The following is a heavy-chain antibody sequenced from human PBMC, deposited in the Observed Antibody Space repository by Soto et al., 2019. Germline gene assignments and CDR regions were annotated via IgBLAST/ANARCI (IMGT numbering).Heavy chain of an antibody. V-gene: IGHV1-69*01. CDR3: ARSQGSSTSLEIYYYYYYGMDV. J-gene: IGHJ6*02. CDR1: GGTFSSYA. CDR2: IIPISDTT. D-gene: IGHD2-2*01. Sequence: QVQLVQSGAEVKKPGSSVKVPCKAPGGTFSSYAISWLRQAPGQGLEWMGGIIPISDTTNYAQKSQGRVTITADESTSTAYMELSSLRSEDTAVYYCARSQGSSTSLEIYYYYYYGMDVWGQGTTVTVSS.